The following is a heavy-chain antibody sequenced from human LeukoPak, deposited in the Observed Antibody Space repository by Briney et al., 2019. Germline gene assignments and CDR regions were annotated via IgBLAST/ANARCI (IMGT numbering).Heavy chain of an antibody. CDR1: GFTFSSYA. D-gene: IGHD3-10*01. J-gene: IGHJ4*02. V-gene: IGHV3-30-3*01. CDR3: ARGWFRLSPRLFPPDY. Sequence: GGSLRLSCAASGFTFSSYAMYWVRQAPGKGLEWVAVISYDGSNKYYGDSLKGRFTISRDNSKNTVYLQMNNLGPEDTALYYCARGWFRLSPRLFPPDYWGQGTLVTVSS. CDR2: ISYDGSNK.